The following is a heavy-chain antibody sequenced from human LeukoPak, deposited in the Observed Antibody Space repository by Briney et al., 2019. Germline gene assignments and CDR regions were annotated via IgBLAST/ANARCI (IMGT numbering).Heavy chain of an antibody. Sequence: GGSLRLSCAASGFTFNNAWMSWVRQAPGKGLEWVANIKDDGSEKYYVDSVKGRFTISRDDAKNSLYLQMNSLRAEDTAVYYCARARDSSWDYWGQGTLVTVSS. CDR3: ARARDSSWDY. CDR2: IKDDGSEK. CDR1: GFTFNNAW. D-gene: IGHD6-13*01. V-gene: IGHV3-7*03. J-gene: IGHJ4*02.